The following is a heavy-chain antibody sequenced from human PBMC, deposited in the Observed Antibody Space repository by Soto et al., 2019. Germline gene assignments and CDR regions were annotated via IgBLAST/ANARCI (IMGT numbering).Heavy chain of an antibody. J-gene: IGHJ5*02. CDR2: TSFSGYT. D-gene: IGHD3-22*01. V-gene: IGHV4-30-4*01. Sequence: QVQLQESGPGLVKPSQTLSLTCTVSGDSVSGGDSYWSWIRQPPGKALEWIGYTSFSGYTSYTPSLKTRVTTWVEISKSQFTLRLTSVTAADTAIYYCVRGGNPYHYATSGPGTFDTWGQGTLVSVSS. CDR1: GDSVSGGDSY. CDR3: VRGGNPYHYATSGPGTFDT.